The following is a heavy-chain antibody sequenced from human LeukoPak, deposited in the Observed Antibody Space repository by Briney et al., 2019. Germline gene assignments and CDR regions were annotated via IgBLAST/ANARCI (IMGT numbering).Heavy chain of an antibody. J-gene: IGHJ4*02. CDR3: ASLVDTAMVTVDD. Sequence: PSETLSLTCAVYGGSFSGYYWSWIRQPPGKGLEWIGEINHSGSTNYNPSLKSRVTISVDTSKNQFSLKLSSVTAADTAVYYCASLVDTAMVTVDDWGQGTLVTVSS. V-gene: IGHV4-34*01. CDR2: INHSGST. CDR1: GGSFSGYY. D-gene: IGHD5-18*01.